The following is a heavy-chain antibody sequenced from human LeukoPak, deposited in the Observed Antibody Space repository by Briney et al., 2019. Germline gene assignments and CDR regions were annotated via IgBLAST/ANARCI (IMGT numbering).Heavy chain of an antibody. CDR2: ISSSSSYI. CDR3: ARGGEAYYGDFTRNWFDP. CDR1: GFTFSSYS. D-gene: IGHD4-17*01. Sequence: GGSLRLSCAASGFTFSSYSMNWVRQAPGKGLEWVSSISSSSSYIYYADSVKGRFTISRDNAKNSLYLQMNSLRAEDTAVYYCARGGEAYYGDFTRNWFDPWGQGTLVTVSS. V-gene: IGHV3-21*01. J-gene: IGHJ5*02.